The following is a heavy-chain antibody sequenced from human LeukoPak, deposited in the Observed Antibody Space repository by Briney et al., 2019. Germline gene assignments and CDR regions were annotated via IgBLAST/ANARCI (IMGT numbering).Heavy chain of an antibody. J-gene: IGHJ3*02. CDR3: AKAAYGDYAGAFDI. CDR2: ISGSGAGK. CDR1: GFTFSPYA. V-gene: IGHV3-23*01. Sequence: AGGSLRLSCAASGFTFSPYAMTWVRQAPGKGLEWVSSISGSGAGKFYAAPVKGRFTTSRDNSKNTMYVQMNSLRAEDTAVYYCAKAAYGDYAGAFDIWGQGTMVIVSS. D-gene: IGHD4-17*01.